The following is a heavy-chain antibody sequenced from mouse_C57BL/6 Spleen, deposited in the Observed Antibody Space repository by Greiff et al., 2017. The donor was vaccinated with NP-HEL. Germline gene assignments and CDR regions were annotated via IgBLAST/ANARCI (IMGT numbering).Heavy chain of an antibody. CDR3: ARPGYGSSYGEFAY. D-gene: IGHD1-1*01. CDR2: ISSGSSTI. V-gene: IGHV5-17*01. Sequence: EVKLVESGGGLVKPGGSLKLSCAASGFTFSDYGMHWVRQAPEKGLEWVAYISSGSSTIYYADTVKGRFTISRDNAKNTLFLQMTSLRSEDTAMYYCARPGYGSSYGEFAYWGQGTLVTVSA. CDR1: GFTFSDYG. J-gene: IGHJ3*01.